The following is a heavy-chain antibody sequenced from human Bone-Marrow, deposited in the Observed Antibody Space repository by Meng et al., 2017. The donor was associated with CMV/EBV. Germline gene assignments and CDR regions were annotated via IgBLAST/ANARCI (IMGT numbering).Heavy chain of an antibody. CDR2: IYYSGST. CDR3: ARLTILRGLLHVRAFDI. V-gene: IGHV4-59*12. D-gene: IGHD3-10*01. Sequence: GSLRLSCTVSGGSISSYYWSWIRQPPGKGLEWIGYIYYSGSTNYNPSLKSRVTITVDTSKNQFSLKLSSVTAADTAIYYCARLTILRGLLHVRAFDIWGQGTMVTVSS. J-gene: IGHJ3*02. CDR1: GGSISSYY.